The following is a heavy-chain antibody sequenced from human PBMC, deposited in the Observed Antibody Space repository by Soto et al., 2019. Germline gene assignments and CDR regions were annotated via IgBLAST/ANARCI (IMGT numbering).Heavy chain of an antibody. D-gene: IGHD1-26*01. CDR1: GFSLSKARMG. J-gene: IGHJ4*02. V-gene: IGHV2-26*01. CDR2: IFWNDER. Sequence: VSGPTLVNPTETLTLTCTVSGFSLSKARMGVSWIRQPPGKALEWLAHIFWNDERSYNTSLKSRLTTSRDTSKSQVVLTMTNVDPVDTGTYFCARALREGLPIYYFDSWGQGALVTVSS. CDR3: ARALREGLPIYYFDS.